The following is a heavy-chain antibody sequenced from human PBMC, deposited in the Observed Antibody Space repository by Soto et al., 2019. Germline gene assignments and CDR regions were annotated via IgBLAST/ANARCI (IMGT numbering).Heavy chain of an antibody. Sequence: PGESLKISYKGSGYSFTSYWIGCVRYIPGKGLEWMGIIYPGDSHTRYSPSFQGQVTISADKSISTAYLQWSSLKASDTAMYHCGRHGGYCSSISCYGRIHHRVGMDFWGQRTTVTVSS. CDR1: GYSFTSYW. D-gene: IGHD2-2*01. CDR3: GRHGGYCSSISCYGRIHHRVGMDF. CDR2: IYPGDSHT. V-gene: IGHV5-51*01. J-gene: IGHJ6*02.